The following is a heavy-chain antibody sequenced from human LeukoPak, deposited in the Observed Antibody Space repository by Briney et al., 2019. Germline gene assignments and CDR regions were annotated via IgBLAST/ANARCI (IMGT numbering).Heavy chain of an antibody. V-gene: IGHV1-2*02. D-gene: IGHD3-9*01. CDR3: ARTYYDILGDAFDI. Sequence: ASVKVSCKASGYTFTGYYMHWVRQAPGQGLEWMGWINPNSGGTNYAQKFQGRVTMTRDTSISTAYMELSRLRSDDTAVYYCARTYYDILGDAFDIWGQGTMVTVSS. CDR2: INPNSGGT. J-gene: IGHJ3*02. CDR1: GYTFTGYY.